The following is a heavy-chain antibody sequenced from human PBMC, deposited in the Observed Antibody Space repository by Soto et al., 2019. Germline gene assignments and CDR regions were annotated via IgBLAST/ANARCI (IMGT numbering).Heavy chain of an antibody. D-gene: IGHD6-19*01. CDR2: IYYSGST. Sequence: QVQLQESGPGLVKPSETLSLTCTVSGGSIRSYYWNWIRQSPGKGLEWIGYIYYSGSTNYNPSLKSRVTISVDTSKKQFSLKLSSVTAADTAVYFCARAEEMYSSGWYYFDHWGQGTLVIVSS. J-gene: IGHJ4*02. CDR3: ARAEEMYSSGWYYFDH. V-gene: IGHV4-59*01. CDR1: GGSIRSYY.